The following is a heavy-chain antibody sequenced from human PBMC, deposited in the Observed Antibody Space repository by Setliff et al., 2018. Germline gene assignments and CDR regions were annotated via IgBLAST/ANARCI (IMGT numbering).Heavy chain of an antibody. CDR2: INHSGST. CDR1: GGSISSSNW. D-gene: IGHD3-3*01. J-gene: IGHJ4*02. V-gene: IGHV4-4*02. CDR3: ARRYNFWSGYFDY. Sequence: KPSETLSLTCAVSGGSISSSNWWSWVRQPPGKGLEWIGEINHSGSTNYNPSLKSRVTISVDTSKNQFSLKLSSVTAADTAVYYCARRYNFWSGYFDYWGQGTLVTVSS.